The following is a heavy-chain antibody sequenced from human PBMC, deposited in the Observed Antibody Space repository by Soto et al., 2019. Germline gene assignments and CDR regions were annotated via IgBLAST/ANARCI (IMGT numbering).Heavy chain of an antibody. CDR3: ARASEGYDSSRYATNPSFDD. D-gene: IGHD3-22*01. V-gene: IGHV4-30-2*01. CDR1: VGSISSGGYS. J-gene: IGHJ4*02. Sequence: QLQLQESGSGLVKPSQTLSLTCAVSVGSISSGGYSWSWIRQPPGKGLEWIGYIYHSGSTYYNPSLKSRVNISVDRSKDQFHLKLSSVNAAGTAVYYCARASEGYDSSRYATNPSFDDWGQRTLLTASS. CDR2: IYHSGST.